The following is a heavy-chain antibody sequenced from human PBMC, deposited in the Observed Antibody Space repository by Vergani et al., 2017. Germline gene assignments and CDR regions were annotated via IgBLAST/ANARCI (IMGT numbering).Heavy chain of an antibody. V-gene: IGHV1-69*02. Sequence: QVQLVQSGAEVKKPGSSVKVSCKASGGTFSSYTISWVRQAPGQGLEWMGRIIPILGIANYAQKFQGRVTITADKSTSTAYMELSSLRSEDTAVYYCASVARSSSWYWVDYWGQGTLVTVSS. J-gene: IGHJ4*02. CDR3: ASVARSSSWYWVDY. CDR2: IIPILGIA. CDR1: GGTFSSYT. D-gene: IGHD6-13*01.